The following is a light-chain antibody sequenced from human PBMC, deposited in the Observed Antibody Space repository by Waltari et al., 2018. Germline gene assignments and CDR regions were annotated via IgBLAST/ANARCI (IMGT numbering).Light chain of an antibody. J-gene: IGLJ2*01. CDR3: QTWGNGFRI. CDR1: SGSSGFA. V-gene: IGLV4-69*01. Sequence: QLVLTQSPSASASLGASVKLTCTLSSGSSGFAITWHQQQPEKGPRYWMKVNSDGSHTRGDGIPDRFSASTSGAERHLTISSLQSEDEADYYCQTWGNGFRIFGGGTKLTV. CDR2: VNSDGSH.